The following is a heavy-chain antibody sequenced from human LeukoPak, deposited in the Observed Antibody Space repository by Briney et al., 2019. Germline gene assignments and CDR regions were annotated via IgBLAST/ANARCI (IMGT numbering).Heavy chain of an antibody. CDR1: GGSISSYY. CDR2: IYTSGST. V-gene: IGHV4-4*07. Sequence: SETLSLTCTVSGGSISSYYWSWIRQPAGKGLEWIGRIYTSGSTNYNPSLKSRVTMSVDTSKNQFSLKLSSVTAADTAVYYCAREDDYDFWSGYNPFHYSAAFDIWGQGTMVTVSS. D-gene: IGHD3-3*01. J-gene: IGHJ3*02. CDR3: AREDDYDFWSGYNPFHYSAAFDI.